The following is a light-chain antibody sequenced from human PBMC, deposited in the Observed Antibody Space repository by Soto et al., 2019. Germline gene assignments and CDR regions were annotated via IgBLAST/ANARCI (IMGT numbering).Light chain of an antibody. CDR3: ASWEDSLNGWV. J-gene: IGLJ3*02. V-gene: IGLV2-8*01. CDR1: SSDVGGYNY. Sequence: QSVLTQPPSASGSPGQSVAISCTGTSSDVGGYNYVSWYQQHPGKAPKLMIYEVNKRPSGVPDRFSGSKSGNTASLTVSGLQAEDEADYYCASWEDSLNGWVIGGGTKLTVL. CDR2: EVN.